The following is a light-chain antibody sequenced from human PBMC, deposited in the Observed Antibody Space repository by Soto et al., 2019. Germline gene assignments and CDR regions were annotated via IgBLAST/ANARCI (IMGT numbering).Light chain of an antibody. CDR2: DVS. V-gene: IGLV2-14*03. Sequence: QSVLTQSASVSGSPGQSITISCTGTSSDVGRYIYVSWYQHLPGKAPKLMIYDVSNRPSGVSNRFSGSKSGNTASLTISGLQAEDEADYYCNSYTSSSTHVFGTGTKVTVL. CDR3: NSYTSSSTHV. J-gene: IGLJ1*01. CDR1: SSDVGRYIY.